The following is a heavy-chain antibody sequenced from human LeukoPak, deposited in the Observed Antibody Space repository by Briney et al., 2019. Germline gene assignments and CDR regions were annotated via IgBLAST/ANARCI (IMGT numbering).Heavy chain of an antibody. D-gene: IGHD6-19*01. CDR3: ARGTLYRGWSYYLDF. J-gene: IGHJ4*02. Sequence: SETLSLTCTVSGASISNYYWTWIRQPPGKGLEWIGYIYYSGSTNYRPSLKSRVTISVDTSKNQVSLRLRSVTAADTAMYYCARGTLYRGWSYYLDFWGQGSQVTVSS. V-gene: IGHV4-59*12. CDR1: GASISNYY. CDR2: IYYSGST.